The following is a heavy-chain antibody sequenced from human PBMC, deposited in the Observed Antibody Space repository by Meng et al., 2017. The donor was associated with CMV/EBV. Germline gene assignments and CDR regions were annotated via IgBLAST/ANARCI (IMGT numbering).Heavy chain of an antibody. CDR2: INWNGDST. Sequence: LSCAVCGFKFDDYGMTWVRQVPGKGLELVSGINWNGDSTIYADSVKGRFTISRDNAKKSLYLQMNSLRAEDTALYYCARDRLGMDVWGQGTTVTVSS. V-gene: IGHV3-20*04. D-gene: IGHD6-19*01. CDR1: GFKFDDYG. CDR3: ARDRLGMDV. J-gene: IGHJ6*02.